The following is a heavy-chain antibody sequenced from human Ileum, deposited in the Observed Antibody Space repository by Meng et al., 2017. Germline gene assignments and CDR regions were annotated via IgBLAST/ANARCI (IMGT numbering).Heavy chain of an antibody. CDR1: GTW. CDR2: IFQSGRT. D-gene: IGHD3-22*01. Sequence: RASGPLSLSCAVSGTWWSWVRQPPGKGLEWIGEIFQSGRTNYNPSLKSRVTISIDKSKSQISLQLSAVTAADTAVYSCATSNDRDVYYLGYWGQGTLVTVSS. V-gene: IGHV4-4*02. J-gene: IGHJ4*02. CDR3: ATSNDRDVYYLGY.